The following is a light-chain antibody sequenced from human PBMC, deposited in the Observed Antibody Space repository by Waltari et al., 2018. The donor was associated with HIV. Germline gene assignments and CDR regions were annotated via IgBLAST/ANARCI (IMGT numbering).Light chain of an antibody. CDR3: SSYTSSNLV. CDR2: EVS. V-gene: IGLV2-18*02. CDR1: SSDVGSYNR. Sequence: QSALTQPPSVPGSPGQSVTISCTGSSSDVGSYNRVSWYQQPPGTAPKLMIYEVSNRPSGVPDRFSGSKSGNTASLIISGLQAEDEADYYCSSYTSSNLVFGGGTKLTVL. J-gene: IGLJ2*01.